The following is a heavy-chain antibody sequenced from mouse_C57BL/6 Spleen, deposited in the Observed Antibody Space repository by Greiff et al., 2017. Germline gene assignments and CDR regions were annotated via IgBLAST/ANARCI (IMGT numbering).Heavy chain of an antibody. CDR3: ARENYGGYFDV. D-gene: IGHD1-1*01. J-gene: IGHJ1*03. CDR1: GFSLTSYG. V-gene: IGHV2-2*01. Sequence: QVQLQQSGPGLVQPSQSLSITCTVSGFSLTSYGVHWVRQSPGKGLEWLGVIWSGGSTDYKAAFISRLSISKDNSKSQVFFKMNSLQADDTAIYYCARENYGGYFDVWGTGTTVTVSS. CDR2: IWSGGST.